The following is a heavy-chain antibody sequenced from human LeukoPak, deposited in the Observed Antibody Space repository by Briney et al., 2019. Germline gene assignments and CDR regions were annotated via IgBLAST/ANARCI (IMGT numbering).Heavy chain of an antibody. V-gene: IGHV4-59*01. CDR2: IYYSGST. J-gene: IGHJ5*02. D-gene: IGHD1-26*01. CDR3: ARSRAFNSGAFDP. CDR1: GGSISSYY. Sequence: SETLSLTCTVSGGSISSYYWSWIRQPPGKGLEWIGYIYYSGSTNYNPSLKSRVTISVDTSKNQFSLRLNSVTAAGTAVYYCARSRAFNSGAFDPWGQGSLVTVSS.